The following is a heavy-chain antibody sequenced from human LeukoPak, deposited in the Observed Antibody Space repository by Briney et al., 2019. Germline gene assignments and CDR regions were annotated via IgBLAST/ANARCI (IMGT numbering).Heavy chain of an antibody. CDR1: GYTFTSYG. CDR3: AREYCSGGSCYSGY. Sequence: ASVKVSCKASGYTFTSYGISWVRQAPGQGLEWMGWISAYNGNTNYAQKLHGRVTMTTDTSTSTAYMELRSLRSDDTAVYYCAREYCSGGSCYSGYWGQGTLVTVSS. J-gene: IGHJ4*02. D-gene: IGHD2-15*01. V-gene: IGHV1-18*01. CDR2: ISAYNGNT.